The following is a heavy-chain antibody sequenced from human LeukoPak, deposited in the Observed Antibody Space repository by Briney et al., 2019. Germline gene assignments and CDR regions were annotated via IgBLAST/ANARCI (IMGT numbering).Heavy chain of an antibody. J-gene: IGHJ5*02. Sequence: NPSETLSLTCAVYGGSFSGYYWSWIRQPPGKGLEWIGEINHSGSTNYNPSLKSRVTISVDTSKNQFSLKLSSVTAADTAVYYCARVANERRYCSGGSCYWGWFDPWGQGTLVTVSS. V-gene: IGHV4-34*01. CDR2: INHSGST. CDR3: ARVANERRYCSGGSCYWGWFDP. D-gene: IGHD2-15*01. CDR1: GGSFSGYY.